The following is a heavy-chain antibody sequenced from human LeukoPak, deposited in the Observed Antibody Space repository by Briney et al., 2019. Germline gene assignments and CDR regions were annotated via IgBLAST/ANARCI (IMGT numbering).Heavy chain of an antibody. V-gene: IGHV4-59*08. J-gene: IGHJ4*02. D-gene: IGHD3-10*01. CDR1: GGSISSYY. CDR2: IYYSGST. CDR3: ARRGSGSPFDY. Sequence: SETLSLTCTVSGGSISSYYWSWIRQPPGKGLEWIGYIYYSGSTNYNPSLKSRVTISVDTSKNQFSLKLSSVTAADTAVYYCARRGSGSPFDYWGQGTLVTVSS.